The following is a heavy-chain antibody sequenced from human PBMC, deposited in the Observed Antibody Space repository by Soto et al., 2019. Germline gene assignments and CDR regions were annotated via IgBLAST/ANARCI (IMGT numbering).Heavy chain of an antibody. Sequence: PSETLSLTCTVSSGSIRSDDYYWSWIRQPPGKGLEWIGYISYSGTTYYNPSLKSRLTMSIDTSKNQFSLKLSSLSAADTAVYYCARDRSNSPDYFDYWGQGTLVTVSS. J-gene: IGHJ4*02. D-gene: IGHD6-6*01. V-gene: IGHV4-30-4*01. CDR2: ISYSGTT. CDR1: SGSIRSDDYY. CDR3: ARDRSNSPDYFDY.